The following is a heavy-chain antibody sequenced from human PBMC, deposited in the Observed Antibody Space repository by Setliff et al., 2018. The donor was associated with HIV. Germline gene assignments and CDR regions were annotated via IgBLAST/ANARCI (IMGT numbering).Heavy chain of an antibody. CDR2: IYNSGST. Sequence: SGPTLVNPTQTLTLTCTFSGFSLSTSGMRVSWIRQHPGKGLEWIGYIYNSGSTNYNPSLTSRVTISVDTSRNQFSLKLTSVTAADTAIYYCARGVNFDYWGQGTQVTVSS. V-gene: IGHV4-31*03. CDR3: ARGVNFDY. CDR1: GFSLSTSGMR. D-gene: IGHD3-3*01. J-gene: IGHJ4*02.